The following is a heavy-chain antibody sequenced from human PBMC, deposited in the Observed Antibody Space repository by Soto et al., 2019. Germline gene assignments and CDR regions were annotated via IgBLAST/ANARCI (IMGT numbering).Heavy chain of an antibody. CDR2: IFPGDSET. CDR1: GYSFTDYW. D-gene: IGHD5-18*01. CDR3: ARHNLGITGYSYEDI. Sequence: PGVSLKISCRASGYSFTDYWIGWVRQTPGKGLEWMGIIFPGDSETRYSPSFQGQVTISADESINTAYLHWSSLEPSDTALYYCARHNLGITGYSYEDIWGQGTLVTVSS. J-gene: IGHJ1*01. V-gene: IGHV5-51*01.